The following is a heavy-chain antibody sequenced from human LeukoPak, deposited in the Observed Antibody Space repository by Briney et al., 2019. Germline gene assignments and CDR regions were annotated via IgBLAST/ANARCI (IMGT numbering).Heavy chain of an antibody. CDR3: ARDYGDYLFDY. Sequence: GGSLRLSCAASGFTFSSSEMNWVRRAPGTGLQWVSYISSSGSTIYYADSVKGRFTISRDNAKNSLYLQMNSLRAEDTAVYYCARDYGDYLFDYWGQGTLVTVSS. CDR1: GFTFSSSE. CDR2: ISSSGSTI. V-gene: IGHV3-48*03. J-gene: IGHJ4*02. D-gene: IGHD4-17*01.